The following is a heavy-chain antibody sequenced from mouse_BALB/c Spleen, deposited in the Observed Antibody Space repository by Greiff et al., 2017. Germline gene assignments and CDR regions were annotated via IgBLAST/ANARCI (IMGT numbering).Heavy chain of an antibody. CDR1: GFTFSSFG. CDR3: AREGGMITF. CDR2: ISSGSSTI. J-gene: IGHJ3*01. V-gene: IGHV5-17*02. D-gene: IGHD2-4*01. Sequence: EVQLVESGGGLVKPGGSLKLSCAASGFTFSSFGMHWVRQAPEKGLEWVAYISSGSSTIYYADTVKGRFTISRDNPKNTLFLQMTSLRSEDTAMYYCAREGGMITFGGQGTLVTVSA.